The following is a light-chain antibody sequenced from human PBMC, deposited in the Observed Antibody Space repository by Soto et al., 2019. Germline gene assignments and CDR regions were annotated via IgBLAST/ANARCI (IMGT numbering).Light chain of an antibody. CDR1: SSDVGFYNY. V-gene: IGLV2-8*01. CDR3: TSYAGYNNPVV. Sequence: QSALTQPPSASGSPGQSVTISCTGTSSDVGFYNYVSWYQQHPDKAPQLMIYEVNKRPSGVPDRFSGSKSGNTASLTVSGLQTDDVADYYCTSYAGYNNPVVFGGGTKLTVL. J-gene: IGLJ3*02. CDR2: EVN.